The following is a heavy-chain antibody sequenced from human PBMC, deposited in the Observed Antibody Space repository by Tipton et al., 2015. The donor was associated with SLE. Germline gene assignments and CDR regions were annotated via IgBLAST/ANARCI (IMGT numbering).Heavy chain of an antibody. CDR1: GNSISSGYY. CDR2: IYHSGST. CDR3: AREYYYGSGTLWYYYGMDV. V-gene: IGHV4-38-2*02. Sequence: TLSLTCTVSGNSISSGYYWGWIRQPPGKGLEWIGSIYHSGSTYYNPSLKSRVTISVDTSKNQFSLKLSSVTAADTAVYYCAREYYYGSGTLWYYYGMDVWGQGTTVTVSS. D-gene: IGHD3-10*01. J-gene: IGHJ6*02.